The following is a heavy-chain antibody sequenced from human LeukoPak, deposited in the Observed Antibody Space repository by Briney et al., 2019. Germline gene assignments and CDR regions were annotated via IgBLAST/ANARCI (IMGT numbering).Heavy chain of an antibody. CDR1: GYTFTSYF. Sequence: ASVKVSCKASGYTFTSYFTYWVRQAPGQGLEWMGLINPRGGTTRYAQKFQGRVTMTRDTSTSTVYMELSSLRSEDTAMYYCARDRTHYYDSSGYYSRWEYWGQGTLVTVSS. D-gene: IGHD3-22*01. CDR3: ARDRTHYYDSSGYYSRWEY. J-gene: IGHJ4*02. CDR2: INPRGGTT. V-gene: IGHV1-46*01.